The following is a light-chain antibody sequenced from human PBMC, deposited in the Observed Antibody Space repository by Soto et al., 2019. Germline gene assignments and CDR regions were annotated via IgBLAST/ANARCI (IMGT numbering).Light chain of an antibody. CDR1: SGHSSYA. CDR2: LNSDGSH. V-gene: IGLV4-69*01. Sequence: QPVLTQSPSASACLGASVKLTCTLSSGHSSYAIAWHQQQPEKGPRYLMKLNSDGSHSKGDGIPDRFSGSSSGAERYLTISSLQSEDEADYYCQTWGAGTVVFGGGTQLTVL. CDR3: QTWGAGTVV. J-gene: IGLJ2*01.